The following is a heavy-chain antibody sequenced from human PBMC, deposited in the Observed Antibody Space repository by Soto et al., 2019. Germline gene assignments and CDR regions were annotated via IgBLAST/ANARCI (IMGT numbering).Heavy chain of an antibody. J-gene: IGHJ4*02. D-gene: IGHD6-19*01. CDR2: ISGSGGST. V-gene: IGHV3-23*01. CDR3: AKDSSGWYGKSPFDY. CDR1: GFTFSSYA. Sequence: EVQLLESGGGLVQPGGSLRLSCAASGFTFSSYAMSWVLQAPGKGLEWVSAISGSGGSTYYADSVKGRFTISRDNSKNTLYLQMNSLRAEDTAVYYCAKDSSGWYGKSPFDYWGQGTLVTVSS.